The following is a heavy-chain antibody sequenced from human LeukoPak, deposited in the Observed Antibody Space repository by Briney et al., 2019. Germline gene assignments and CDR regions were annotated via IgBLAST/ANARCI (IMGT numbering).Heavy chain of an antibody. J-gene: IGHJ4*02. CDR3: ASSGYSSVAYCFDY. Sequence: SETLSLTCTVSGGSISTYYWTWIRQPPGKGLEWIGYIYYSGSTNYNPSLKSRVTISVDTSKNQFSLKLSSVTAADTAVYYCASSGYSSVAYCFDYWGQGTLVTVSS. D-gene: IGHD3-22*01. CDR2: IYYSGST. V-gene: IGHV4-59*01. CDR1: GGSISTYY.